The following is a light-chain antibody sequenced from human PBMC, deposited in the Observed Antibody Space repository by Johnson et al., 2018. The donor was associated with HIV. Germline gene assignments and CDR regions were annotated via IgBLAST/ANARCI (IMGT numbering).Light chain of an antibody. CDR3: GTWDNSLSSYV. CDR1: SSNIGNNY. Sequence: QSVLTQPPSVSAAPGQKVTISCSGSSSNIGNNYVSWYQQLPGTAPKLLIYENNKRPSGIPDRFSGSKSGTSATLGITGLQTGDEADYYCGTWDNSLSSYVFGPGTKVTVL. CDR2: ENN. J-gene: IGLJ1*01. V-gene: IGLV1-51*02.